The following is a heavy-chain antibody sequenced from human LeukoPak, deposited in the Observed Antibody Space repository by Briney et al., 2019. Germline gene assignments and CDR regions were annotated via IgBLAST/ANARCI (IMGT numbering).Heavy chain of an antibody. D-gene: IGHD6-6*01. CDR2: ISGSGGST. V-gene: IGHV3-23*01. Sequence: PGGSLRLSCAASGFTFSRYAMSWVRQTPEKGLEWVSAISGSGGSTYYADSVKGRFTISRDNSKNTLYLQMNSLRAEDTAVYYCAKEEYSSSSLDYWGQGTLVTVSS. J-gene: IGHJ4*02. CDR3: AKEEYSSSSLDY. CDR1: GFTFSRYA.